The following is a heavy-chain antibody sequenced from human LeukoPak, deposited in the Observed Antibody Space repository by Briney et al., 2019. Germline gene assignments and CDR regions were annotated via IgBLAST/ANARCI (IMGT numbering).Heavy chain of an antibody. Sequence: PSETLSLTCAVYGGAFSGYYWSWIRQPPGKGLGWIGEINHRGSTNYNPSLKSRVTISVDTSKKQFSLKLSSVTAADTAVYYCARGTYSYDSSGYYPDYWGQGTLVTVSS. J-gene: IGHJ4*02. CDR1: GGAFSGYY. CDR3: ARGTYSYDSSGYYPDY. D-gene: IGHD3-22*01. CDR2: INHRGST. V-gene: IGHV4-34*01.